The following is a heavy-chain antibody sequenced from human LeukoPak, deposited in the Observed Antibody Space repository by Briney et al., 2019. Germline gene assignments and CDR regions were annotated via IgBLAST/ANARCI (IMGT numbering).Heavy chain of an antibody. D-gene: IGHD3-3*01. J-gene: IGHJ6*02. CDR1: GFTVSSNY. Sequence: PGGSLRLSCAASGFTVSSNYMSWVRQAPGKGLEWVSVIYSGGSTYYADSVKGRFTISRDNSKNTVYLQMNSLRAEDTAVYYCARGTIFGVDGMDVSGVWGQGTTVTVSS. CDR2: IYSGGST. V-gene: IGHV3-53*01. CDR3: ARGTIFGVDGMDVSGV.